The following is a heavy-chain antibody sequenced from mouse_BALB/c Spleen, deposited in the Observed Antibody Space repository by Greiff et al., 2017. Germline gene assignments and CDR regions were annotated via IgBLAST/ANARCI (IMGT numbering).Heavy chain of an antibody. Sequence: VHLVESGPGLVAPSQSLSITCTVSGFSLTGYGVNWVRQPPGKGLEWLGMIWGDGSTDYNSALKSRLSISKDNSKSQIFLKMNSLQTDDTARYYCAREGGRTTTTGAWFAYWGQGTLVTVSA. CDR2: IWGDGST. V-gene: IGHV2-6-7*01. D-gene: IGHD2-12*01. CDR1: GFSLTGYG. CDR3: AREGGRTTTTGAWFAY. J-gene: IGHJ3*01.